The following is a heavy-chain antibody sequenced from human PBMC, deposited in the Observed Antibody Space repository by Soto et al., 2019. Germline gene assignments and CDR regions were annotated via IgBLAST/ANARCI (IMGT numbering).Heavy chain of an antibody. CDR3: ARKHTWNYVRWFDP. CDR2: IYYSGST. Sequence: XASLSLTCTVSGGSLRSTGYYWGWLRQPPGKGLEWIGSIYYSGSTYYNPSLKSRVSMSVDSSKNQFSLRLSSVTAADTAIYYCARKHTWNYVRWFDPWGQGILVTVSS. V-gene: IGHV4-39*01. D-gene: IGHD1-7*01. J-gene: IGHJ5*02. CDR1: GGSLRSTGYY.